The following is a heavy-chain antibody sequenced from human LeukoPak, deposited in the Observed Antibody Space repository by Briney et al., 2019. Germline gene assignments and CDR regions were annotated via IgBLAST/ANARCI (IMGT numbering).Heavy chain of an antibody. CDR3: ARVSDSSGYFDY. V-gene: IGHV1-69*05. CDR2: IIPIFGTA. CDR1: GGTFSSYA. D-gene: IGHD3-22*01. Sequence: ASVKVSCKASGGTFSSYAISWVRQAPGQGLEWMGGIIPIFGTANYAQKFQGRVTITTDESTSTAYMELSSLRSEDTAVYYCARVSDSSGYFDYWGQGTLVTVSS. J-gene: IGHJ4*02.